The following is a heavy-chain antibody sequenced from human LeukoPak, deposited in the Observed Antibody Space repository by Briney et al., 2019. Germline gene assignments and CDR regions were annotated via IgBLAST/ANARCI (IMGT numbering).Heavy chain of an antibody. CDR3: ARVDHGDYVSAFDY. V-gene: IGHV3-33*01. CDR1: GFTFSSYG. Sequence: PGGSLRLSCAASGFTFSSYGMHWVRQAPGKGLEWVAVIWYDGSNKYYADSVKGRFTISRDNSKSTLYLQMNSLRAEDTAVYYCARVDHGDYVSAFDYWGQGTLVTVSS. J-gene: IGHJ4*02. CDR2: IWYDGSNK. D-gene: IGHD4-17*01.